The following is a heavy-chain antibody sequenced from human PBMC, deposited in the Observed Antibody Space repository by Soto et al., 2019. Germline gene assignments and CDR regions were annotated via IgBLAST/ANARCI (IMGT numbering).Heavy chain of an antibody. CDR2: IYYGGST. J-gene: IGHJ4*02. V-gene: IGHV4-59*01. CDR3: ARQGYYDLLSGYYLFDY. D-gene: IGHD3-3*01. Sequence: SETLSLTCTVSGGSISSYYWSWIRQPPGKGLEWIGYIYYGGSTNYNPSLKSRVTISVDTSKNQFSLKLSSVTAADTAVYYCARQGYYDLLSGYYLFDYWGQGILVTVS. CDR1: GGSISSYY.